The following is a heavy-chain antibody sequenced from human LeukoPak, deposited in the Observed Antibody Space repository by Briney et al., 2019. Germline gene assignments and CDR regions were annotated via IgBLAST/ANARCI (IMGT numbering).Heavy chain of an antibody. CDR1: GFTFRNYG. V-gene: IGHV3-30*02. CDR3: AKDFADTSGFYYVEY. J-gene: IGHJ4*02. CDR2: IWYDGSNK. D-gene: IGHD3-22*01. Sequence: GGSLRLSCAASGFTFRNYGMHWVRQAPGKGLEWVAVIWYDGSNKYYADSVKGRFTISRDNSKNTLYLQINSLRPEDTAVYYCAKDFADTSGFYYVEYWGQGTLVTVSS.